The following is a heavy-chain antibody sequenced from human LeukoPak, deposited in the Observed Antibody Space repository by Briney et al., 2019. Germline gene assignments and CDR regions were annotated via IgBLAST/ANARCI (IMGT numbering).Heavy chain of an antibody. CDR3: ARGSGYSGYDPYHYYYMDV. J-gene: IGHJ6*03. Sequence: ASVKVSCKASGYTFTGYYMHWVRQAPGQGLEWMGWINPNSGGTNYVRKFQGRVTMTRDTSISTAYMELSRLRSDDTAVYYCARGSGYSGYDPYHYYYMDVWGKGTTVTISS. CDR2: INPNSGGT. CDR1: GYTFTGYY. D-gene: IGHD5-12*01. V-gene: IGHV1-2*02.